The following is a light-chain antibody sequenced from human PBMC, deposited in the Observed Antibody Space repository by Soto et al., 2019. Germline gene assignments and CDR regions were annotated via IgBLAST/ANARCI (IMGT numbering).Light chain of an antibody. CDR2: GAS. V-gene: IGKV3-15*01. Sequence: EIVMTQSPATLSMSPGGKATLSCRARQSISDTLAWYQQKPGQDPRLPIHGASTRAPGFPARFSGSVSGTDFTPTISSLQSEDLAVYYCQQYDNWPWTFGQGTKVDI. CDR3: QQYDNWPWT. J-gene: IGKJ1*01. CDR1: QSISDT.